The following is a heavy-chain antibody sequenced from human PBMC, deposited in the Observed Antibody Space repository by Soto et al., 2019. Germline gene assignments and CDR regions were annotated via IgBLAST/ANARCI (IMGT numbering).Heavy chain of an antibody. J-gene: IGHJ6*02. Sequence: ASVKVSCKAPGFTFTSSAMQWVRQARGQRLEWIGWIVVGSGNTNYAQKFQERVTITRDMSTSTAYMELSSLRSEDTAVYYCACSRYYYYGMDVWGQGTTVTVSS. CDR3: ACSRYYYYGMDV. D-gene: IGHD3-10*02. CDR1: GFTFTSSA. CDR2: IVVGSGNT. V-gene: IGHV1-58*02.